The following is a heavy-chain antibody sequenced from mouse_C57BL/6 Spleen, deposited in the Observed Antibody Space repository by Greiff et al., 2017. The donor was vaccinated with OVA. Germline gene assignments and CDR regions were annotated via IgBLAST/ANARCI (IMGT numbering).Heavy chain of an antibody. D-gene: IGHD2-2*01. J-gene: IGHJ2*01. CDR2: IDPSDSYT. Sequence: QVQLQQPGAELVKPGASVKLSCKASGYTFTSYWMQWVKQRPGQGLEWIGEIDPSDSYTNYNQKFKGKATLTVDTSSSTAYMQLSSLTSEDSAVYYCARNLYGYDVDYWGQGTTLTVSS. CDR3: ARNLYGYDVDY. V-gene: IGHV1-50*01. CDR1: GYTFTSYW.